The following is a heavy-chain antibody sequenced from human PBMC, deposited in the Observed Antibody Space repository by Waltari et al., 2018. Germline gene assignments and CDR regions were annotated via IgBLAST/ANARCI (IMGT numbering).Heavy chain of an antibody. D-gene: IGHD6-19*01. CDR3: ARGEEWLVRNWFDP. CDR2: IVHSGST. Sequence: QVQLQESGPGLVKPSGTLSLPCAGSGGSIRHSHWWSWVRQPPGKGLEWIGEIVHSGSTTYNPSLNSRVTISVDKSKNQFSLKLSSVTAADTAVYYCARGEEWLVRNWFDPWGQGTLVTVSS. CDR1: GGSIRHSHW. V-gene: IGHV4-4*02. J-gene: IGHJ5*02.